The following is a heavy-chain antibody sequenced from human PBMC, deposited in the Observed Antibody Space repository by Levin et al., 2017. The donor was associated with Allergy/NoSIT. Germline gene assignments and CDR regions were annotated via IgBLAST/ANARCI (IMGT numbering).Heavy chain of an antibody. V-gene: IGHV1-69*02. CDR1: GGTFSSYT. CDR3: ARAYSYGAFDS. D-gene: IGHD5-18*01. J-gene: IGHJ3*02. Sequence: KISCKASGGTFSSYTISWVRQAPGQGLEWMGRIIPILGIANYAQKFQGRVTITADKSTSTAYMELSSLRSEDTAVYYCARAYSYGAFDSWGQGTMVTVSS. CDR2: IIPILGIA.